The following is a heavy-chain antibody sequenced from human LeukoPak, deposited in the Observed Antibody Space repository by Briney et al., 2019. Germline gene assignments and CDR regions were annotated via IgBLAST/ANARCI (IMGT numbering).Heavy chain of an antibody. V-gene: IGHV3-7*03. CDR3: ASDGRSRYCSSTSCQVH. D-gene: IGHD2-2*01. CDR2: IKQDGSEK. CDR1: GFTFSSYW. J-gene: IGHJ4*02. Sequence: GGSLRLSCAASGFTFSSYWMSWVRQAPGKGLEWVANIKQDGSEKYYVDSVKGRFTISRDNATNSLYLQMNSLRAEDTAVYYCASDGRSRYCSSTSCQVHWGQGTLVTVSS.